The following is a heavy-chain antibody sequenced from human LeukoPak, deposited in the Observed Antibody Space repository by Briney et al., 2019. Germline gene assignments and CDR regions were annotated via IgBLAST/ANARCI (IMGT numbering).Heavy chain of an antibody. CDR2: MNPNSGNT. CDR3: ARSHPGYCGGGNCYYYYYGMDV. J-gene: IGHJ6*02. Sequence: ASVKVSCKASGYTFTSYDINWVRQATGQGLEWMGWMNPNSGNTGYAQKFQGRVTMTRNTSISTAYMELSSLRSEDTAVYYCARSHPGYCGGGNCYYYYYGMDVWVQGTTVTVSS. CDR1: GYTFTSYD. V-gene: IGHV1-8*01. D-gene: IGHD2-15*01.